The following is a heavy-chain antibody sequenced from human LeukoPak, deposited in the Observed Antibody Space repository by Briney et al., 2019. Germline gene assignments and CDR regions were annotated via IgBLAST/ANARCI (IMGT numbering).Heavy chain of an antibody. CDR3: ARELDPSLGGAAAGTDAFDI. CDR2: ISAYDGNT. Sequence: ASVKVSCKASGYTFTSYGISWVRQAPGKGLEWLGRISAYDGNTNYAQKLQGRVTMTTDTSTSTAYMELRSLRSDDTAVYYCARELDPSLGGAAAGTDAFDIWGQGTMVTVSS. J-gene: IGHJ3*02. D-gene: IGHD6-13*01. V-gene: IGHV1-18*01. CDR1: GYTFTSYG.